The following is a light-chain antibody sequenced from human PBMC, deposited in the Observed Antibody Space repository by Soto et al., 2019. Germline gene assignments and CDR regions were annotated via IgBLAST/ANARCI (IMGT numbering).Light chain of an antibody. CDR1: QGISSY. CDR2: AAS. J-gene: IGKJ2*01. CDR3: QQYYSYPYT. V-gene: IGKV1-8*01. Sequence: AIRMTQSPSSLSASTGDRVTITCRASQGISSYLAWYQQKPGKAPKLLIYAASTLQSGVPSRFSGSGSGTDFALPTSCLQSHDFATYYCQQYYSYPYTFGQGTKLEIK.